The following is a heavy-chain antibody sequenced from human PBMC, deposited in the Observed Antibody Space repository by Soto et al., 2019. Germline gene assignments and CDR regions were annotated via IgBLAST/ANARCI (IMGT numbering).Heavy chain of an antibody. CDR3: ARDTEGYCTGGSCSDTKTTSVYYYYYSMDV. D-gene: IGHD2-15*01. J-gene: IGHJ6*03. V-gene: IGHV3-48*01. CDR2: ISSGSSTI. CDR1: GFTFSSYN. Sequence: EVQLVESGGGLVQPGGSLRLSCAASGFTFSSYNMNWVRQAPGKGLEWVSYISSGSSTIYYADSVKGRFTISRDNAKNSLSLQMNSLRAEDTAVYYCARDTEGYCTGGSCSDTKTTSVYYYYYSMDVWGKGTTVTVSS.